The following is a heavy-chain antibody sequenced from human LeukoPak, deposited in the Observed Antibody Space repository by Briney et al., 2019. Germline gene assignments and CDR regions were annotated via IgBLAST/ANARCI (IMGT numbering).Heavy chain of an antibody. CDR3: ARGVAVAGTRRGDLRAPHDY. J-gene: IGHJ4*02. Sequence: ASVKVSCKASGYTFTDYFMHWVRQAPGQGLEWMGWINPNSGGTNYAQRFQGRVTMTRDTSITTAYMELSRLRSDDTAVYYCARGVAVAGTRRGDLRAPHDYWGQGTLVTVSS. CDR2: INPNSGGT. D-gene: IGHD6-19*01. V-gene: IGHV1-2*02. CDR1: GYTFTDYF.